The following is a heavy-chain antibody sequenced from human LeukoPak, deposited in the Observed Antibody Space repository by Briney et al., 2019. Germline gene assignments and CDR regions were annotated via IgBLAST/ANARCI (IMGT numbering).Heavy chain of an antibody. V-gene: IGHV3-7*01. CDR1: GFTFSNYW. CDR2: VKQDGSEK. J-gene: IGHJ2*01. CDR3: ATRYFDL. Sequence: GGSLRLSCAASGFTFSNYWMNWVRQAPGKGLEWVANVKQDGSEKYYVASVKGRFTISRDNAKNSLYLQMNSLRAGDTAVYYCATRYFDLWGRGTLVTVSS.